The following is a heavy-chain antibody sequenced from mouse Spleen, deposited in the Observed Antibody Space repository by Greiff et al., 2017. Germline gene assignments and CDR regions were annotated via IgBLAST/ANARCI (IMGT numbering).Heavy chain of an antibody. CDR2: INSNGGST. J-gene: IGHJ2*01. D-gene: IGHD3-3*01. Sequence: EVHLVESGGGLVKPGGSLKLSCAASGFTFSSYAMSWVRQTPEKRLEWVAAINSNGGSTYYPDTVKDRFTISRDNAKNTLYLQMSSLRSEDTALYYCARRRDWYFDYWGQGTTLTVSS. CDR3: ARRRDWYFDY. CDR1: GFTFSSYA. V-gene: IGHV5-6-2*01.